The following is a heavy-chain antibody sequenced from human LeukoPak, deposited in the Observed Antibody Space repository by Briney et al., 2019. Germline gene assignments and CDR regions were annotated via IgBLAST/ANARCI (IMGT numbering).Heavy chain of an antibody. V-gene: IGHV3-7*03. J-gene: IGHJ6*02. D-gene: IGHD3-16*01. Sequence: PGGSLRLSCVASGSTFSDFDMNWARQAPGKGLEWVASINHNGNVNYYVDSVKGRFTISRDNAKNSLYLQMSNLRAEDTAVYFCARGGGLDVWGQGATVTVSS. CDR3: ARGGGLDV. CDR2: INHNGNVN. CDR1: GSTFSDFD.